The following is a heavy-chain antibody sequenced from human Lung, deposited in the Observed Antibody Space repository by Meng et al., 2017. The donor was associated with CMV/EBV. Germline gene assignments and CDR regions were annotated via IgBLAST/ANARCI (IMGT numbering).Heavy chain of an antibody. V-gene: IGHV1-18*01. CDR3: ARGKYSNYELDWFDP. CDR1: GYTFTSYG. CDR2: ISAYNGNT. Sequence: ASVXVSXKASGYTFTSYGITWVRQAPGQGLEWMGWISAYNGNTNYAQKLRGRVTMTTDTSTSTAYMELRSLRSDDTAVYYCARGKYSNYELDWFDPWGQGTLVTVPS. D-gene: IGHD4-11*01. J-gene: IGHJ5*02.